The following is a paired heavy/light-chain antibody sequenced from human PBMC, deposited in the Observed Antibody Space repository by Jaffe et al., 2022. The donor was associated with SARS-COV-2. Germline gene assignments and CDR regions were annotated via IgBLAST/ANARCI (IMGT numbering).Light chain of an antibody. CDR3: QHYDSPLFT. CDR2: GAS. CDR1: QSVSNSY. V-gene: IGKV3-20*01. J-gene: IGKJ3*01. Sequence: EIVLTQSPGTLSLSPGERATLSCRASQSVSNSYLAWYLQKPGQAPRLLIYGASNRATGIPDRFSGSGSGTEFTLTVSRLESEDFAMYYCQHYDSPLFTFGPGTKVDIK.
Heavy chain of an antibody. D-gene: IGHD3-10*01. CDR3: ARELYFGESLDY. CDR1: GFTFSRYW. CDR2: INGDATYT. J-gene: IGHJ4*02. Sequence: EVQLVESGGGLVQPGGSLRLSCAASGFTFSRYWMHWVRQAPGKGLVWFSRINGDATYTTYADSVKGRFTISRDNAKNTLYLQMNSLRVEDTAVYYCARELYFGESLDYWGQGTLVTVSS. V-gene: IGHV3-74*01.